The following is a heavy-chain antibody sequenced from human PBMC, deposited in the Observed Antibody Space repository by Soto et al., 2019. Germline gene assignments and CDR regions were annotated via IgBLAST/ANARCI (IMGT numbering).Heavy chain of an antibody. CDR1: GFNFRNYW. D-gene: IGHD1-26*01. J-gene: IGHJ4*02. CDR2: IKYDESST. V-gene: IGHV3-74*01. CDR3: ARGGWGAYYLDT. Sequence: EVQLVESGGGLVQPGGSLRLSCAASGFNFRNYWMHWVRQAPGKGLVWVSRIKYDESSTDYADSVYGRFIISRDNAKNTVYMQMNRLRSEDTAVYYCARGGWGAYYLDTWGQGTLVTVTS.